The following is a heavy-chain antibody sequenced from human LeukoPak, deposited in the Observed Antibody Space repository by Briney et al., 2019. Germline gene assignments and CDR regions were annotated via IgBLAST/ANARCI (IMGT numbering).Heavy chain of an antibody. V-gene: IGHV1-69*05. J-gene: IGHJ1*01. CDR1: GGTFSSYA. CDR3: ARTGLAAAGTPLSEYFQH. Sequence: ASVKVSCKASGGTFSSYAISWVRQAPGQELEWMGRIIPIFGTANYAQKFQGRVTITTDESTSTAYMELSSLRSEDTAVYYCARTGLAAAGTPLSEYFQHWGQGTLVTVSS. CDR2: IIPIFGTA. D-gene: IGHD6-13*01.